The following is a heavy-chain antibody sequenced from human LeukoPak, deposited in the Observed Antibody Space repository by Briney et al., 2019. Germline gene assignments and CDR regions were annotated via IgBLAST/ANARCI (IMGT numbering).Heavy chain of an antibody. CDR2: IYYSGST. CDR1: GGSISSGGYY. V-gene: IGHV4-31*03. Sequence: SETLSLTCTVSGGSISSGGYYWSWIRQHPGKGLEWVGYIYYSGSTYYNPSLKSRVTISVDTSKNQLSLKLSSVTAADTAVYYCASSYGSGSYYYYYYGMDVWGQGTTVTVSS. D-gene: IGHD3-10*01. CDR3: ASSYGSGSYYYYYYGMDV. J-gene: IGHJ6*02.